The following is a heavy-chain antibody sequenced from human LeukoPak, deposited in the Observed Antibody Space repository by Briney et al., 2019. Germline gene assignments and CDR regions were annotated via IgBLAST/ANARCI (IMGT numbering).Heavy chain of an antibody. CDR3: ARLREIPVFGVVTKSTSYFDY. J-gene: IGHJ4*02. V-gene: IGHV3-7*01. Sequence: GGSLRLSCAASGFTFTNYWMSWVRQAPGKGLELMANIKQDRSEKYYVDSVKGRFTISSDNAKNSLYLQMNSLGPEDTAVYYCARLREIPVFGVVTKSTSYFDYWGQGTLVTVSS. D-gene: IGHD3-3*01. CDR2: IKQDRSEK. CDR1: GFTFTNYW.